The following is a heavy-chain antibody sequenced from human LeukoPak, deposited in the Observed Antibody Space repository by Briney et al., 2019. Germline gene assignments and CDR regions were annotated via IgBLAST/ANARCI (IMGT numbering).Heavy chain of an antibody. CDR1: GGSISSSSYY. J-gene: IGHJ6*03. CDR3: ARVIGIAVAGTKGYYYYYMDV. Sequence: PSETLSLTCTVSGGSISSSSYYWGWIRQPPGKGLEWIGSIYYSGSTYYNPSLKSRVTISVDTSKNQFSLKLSSVTAADTAVYCCARVIGIAVAGTKGYYYYYMDVWGKGTTVTVSS. D-gene: IGHD6-19*01. V-gene: IGHV4-39*07. CDR2: IYYSGST.